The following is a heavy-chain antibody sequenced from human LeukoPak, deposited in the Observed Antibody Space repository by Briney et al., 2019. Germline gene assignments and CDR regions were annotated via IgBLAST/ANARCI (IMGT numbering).Heavy chain of an antibody. CDR3: AKDRVAGTCFDY. J-gene: IGHJ4*02. CDR1: GFTFSSYG. CDR2: ISSSSTYI. D-gene: IGHD6-19*01. Sequence: GGSLRLSCAVSGFTFSSYGMHWVRQAPGKGLEWVSFISSSSTYIYYADSVKGRFTISRDNAKNSLSLQMNSLRAEDTAVYYCAKDRVAGTCFDYWGQGTLVTVSS. V-gene: IGHV3-21*01.